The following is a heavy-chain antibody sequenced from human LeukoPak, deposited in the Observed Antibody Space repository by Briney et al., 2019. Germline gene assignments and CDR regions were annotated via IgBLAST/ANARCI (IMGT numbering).Heavy chain of an antibody. CDR1: GGTFSSYT. CDR3: ASRFVPPYCSSTSCYYYYMDV. V-gene: IGHV1-69*02. D-gene: IGHD2-2*01. CDR2: IIPILGIA. J-gene: IGHJ6*03. Sequence: ASVKVSCKASGGTFSSYTISWVRQAPGQGLEWMGRIIPILGIANYAQKFQGRVTITADESTSTAYMELSSLRSEDTAVYYCASRFVPPYCSSTSCYYYYMDVWGKGTTVTVSS.